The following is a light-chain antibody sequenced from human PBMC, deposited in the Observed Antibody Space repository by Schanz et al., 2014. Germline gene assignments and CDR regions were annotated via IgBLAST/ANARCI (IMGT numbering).Light chain of an antibody. J-gene: IGLJ3*02. CDR3: AAWDDSLNGWV. CDR2: SNN. Sequence: QSVLTQPPSASAPPGQRVTISCSGSSSNIGSNTVNWYQQLPGTAPKLLIYSNNQRPSGVPDRFSGSKSGTSASLAISGLQSEDEADYYCAAWDDSLNGWVFGGGTKLTVL. CDR1: SSNIGSNT. V-gene: IGLV1-44*01.